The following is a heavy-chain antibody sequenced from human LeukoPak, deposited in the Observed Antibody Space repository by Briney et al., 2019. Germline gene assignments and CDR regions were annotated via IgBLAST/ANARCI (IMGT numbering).Heavy chain of an antibody. CDR2: IGSSSSYI. J-gene: IGHJ4*02. V-gene: IGHV3-21*04. Sequence: GGSLRLSCAASGFTFSSYSMNWVRQAPGKGLEWVSSIGSSSSYIYYADSVKGRFTISRDNSKNTLYLQMNSLRAEDTAVYYCAKRLAMTGTYHFDYWGQGTLVTVSS. CDR1: GFTFSSYS. CDR3: AKRLAMTGTYHFDY. D-gene: IGHD6-19*01.